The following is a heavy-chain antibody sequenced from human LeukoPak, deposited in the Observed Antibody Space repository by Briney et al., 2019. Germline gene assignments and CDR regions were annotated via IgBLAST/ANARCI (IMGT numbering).Heavy chain of an antibody. Sequence: NSSETLSLTCAVSGGSITSTNWWSWVRQSPGKGLEWIGEIYHSGSTNYNPSLKSRVTISMDKSKNQFSLKLSSVTAADTAVYYCAWTGMVGGTNIDDWGPGTLVTVSS. D-gene: IGHD1-26*01. CDR2: IYHSGST. CDR3: AWTGMVGGTNIDD. V-gene: IGHV4-4*02. CDR1: GGSITSTNW. J-gene: IGHJ4*02.